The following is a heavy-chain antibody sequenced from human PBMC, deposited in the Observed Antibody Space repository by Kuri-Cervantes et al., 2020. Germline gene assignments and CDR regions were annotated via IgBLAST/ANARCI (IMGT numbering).Heavy chain of an antibody. V-gene: IGHV1-58*01. J-gene: IGHJ4*02. CDR3: AAGPIGDYYDSSGYGPIGY. Sequence: SVKVSCKASGFTFTSSAVQWVRQARGQRLEWIGWIVVGSGNTNYAQKFQERVTITRDMSTSTAYMELSSLRSEDTAVYYCAAGPIGDYYDSSGYGPIGYWGQGTLVTVSS. D-gene: IGHD3-22*01. CDR2: IVVGSGNT. CDR1: GFTFTSSA.